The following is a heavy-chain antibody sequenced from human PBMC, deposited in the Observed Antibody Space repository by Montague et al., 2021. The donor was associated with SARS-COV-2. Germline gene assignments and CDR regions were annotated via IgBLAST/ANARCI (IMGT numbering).Heavy chain of an antibody. CDR2: IYYSGST. V-gene: IGHV4-39*01. CDR1: GGSISSNSYY. Sequence: SETLSLTCTVSGGSISSNSYYWGWIRQPPGKGLEWIGSIYYSGSTYYNPSLKSRVTISVDTSKNQFSLKLSSVTAANTAVYYCARSPRHYDFWSGYLPGHFDYWGQGTLVTVSS. J-gene: IGHJ4*02. D-gene: IGHD3-3*01. CDR3: ARSPRHYDFWSGYLPGHFDY.